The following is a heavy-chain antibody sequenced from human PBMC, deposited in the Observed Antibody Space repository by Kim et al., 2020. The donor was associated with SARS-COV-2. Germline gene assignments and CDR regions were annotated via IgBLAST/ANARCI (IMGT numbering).Heavy chain of an antibody. CDR3: ARDSSHYSGSFNAFDI. D-gene: IGHD1-26*01. V-gene: IGHV3-48*02. J-gene: IGHJ3*02. Sequence: DSVKGRFTICRDNAKNSLYLQMNSLRDEDTAIYYCARDSSHYSGSFNAFDIWGQGTMVTVSS.